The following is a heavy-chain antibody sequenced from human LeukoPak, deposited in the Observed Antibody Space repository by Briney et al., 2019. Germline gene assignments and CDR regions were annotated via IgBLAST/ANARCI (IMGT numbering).Heavy chain of an antibody. J-gene: IGHJ4*02. CDR2: FDAENGET. Sequence: ASVKISRTVSRYTLIQLSMHWVRQAPGKGGVRMGGFDAENGETIYTQEFQGRVTMTEDTSTDTAYMEMSSLRSEDTAAYYCATVIAAAGTGVQFNDWRQGTLVTVHS. CDR1: RYTLIQLS. CDR3: ATVIAAAGTGVQFND. V-gene: IGHV1-24*01. D-gene: IGHD6-13*01.